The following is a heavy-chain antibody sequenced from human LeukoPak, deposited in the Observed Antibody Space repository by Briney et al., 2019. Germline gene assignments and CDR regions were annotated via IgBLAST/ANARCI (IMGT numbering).Heavy chain of an antibody. V-gene: IGHV1-46*01. CDR2: INPGGCST. J-gene: IGHJ4*02. Sequence: ASVKVSCKASGYTFTSYYMHWVRQAPGQGLEWMGIINPGGCSTSYAQKFQGRVTMTRDMSTSTVYMALSSLRSEDTAVYYCARDPVIAAAGRGGYYFDYWGQGTLVTVSS. CDR1: GYTFTSYY. D-gene: IGHD6-13*01. CDR3: ARDPVIAAAGRGGYYFDY.